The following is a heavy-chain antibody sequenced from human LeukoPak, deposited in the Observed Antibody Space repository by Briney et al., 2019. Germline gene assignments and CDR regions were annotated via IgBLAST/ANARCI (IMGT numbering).Heavy chain of an antibody. Sequence: ASVKVSCKASGYIFSNYGITWVRQAPGQGREWMGWINTNNGNTNYAQKVQGRVTMTTETSTKTACMELSSLRSEDTAVYYCASSRWGTVTTIDYWGQGTLVTVSS. V-gene: IGHV1-18*01. CDR3: ASSRWGTVTTIDY. CDR1: GYIFSNYG. CDR2: INTNNGNT. D-gene: IGHD4-17*01. J-gene: IGHJ4*02.